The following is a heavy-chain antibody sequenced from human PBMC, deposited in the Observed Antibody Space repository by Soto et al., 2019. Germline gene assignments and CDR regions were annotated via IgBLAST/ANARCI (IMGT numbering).Heavy chain of an antibody. Sequence: EVQLLESGGGLVQPGGSLRLSCAASGFTFSNYVLSWVRQAPGKGLEWVSAISGTDGSTYYADSVKGRFTISRDNSKNTLYVQMNSLRVEDTAVYYCAKDGNRVRGPDYWGQGTLVTVSS. V-gene: IGHV3-23*01. J-gene: IGHJ4*02. CDR1: GFTFSNYV. CDR2: ISGTDGST. CDR3: AKDGNRVRGPDY. D-gene: IGHD3-10*01.